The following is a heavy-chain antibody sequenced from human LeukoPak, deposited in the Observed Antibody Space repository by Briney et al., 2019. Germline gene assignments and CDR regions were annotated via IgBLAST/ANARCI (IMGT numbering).Heavy chain of an antibody. CDR2: IRYDGTME. D-gene: IGHD6-13*01. V-gene: IGHV3-33*06. CDR3: AKPYSSSWYDILYY. CDR1: GFTFSRYG. Sequence: SGGSLRLSCAASGFTFSRYGMHWVRQAPGKGLEWVAVIRYDGTMEYYADSVKGRCTISRDNSKDTLYLQMNSLRAEDTAVYYCAKPYSSSWYDILYYWGQGTLVTVSS. J-gene: IGHJ4*02.